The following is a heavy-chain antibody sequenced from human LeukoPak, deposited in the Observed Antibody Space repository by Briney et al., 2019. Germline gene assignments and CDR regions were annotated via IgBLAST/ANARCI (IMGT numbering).Heavy chain of an antibody. D-gene: IGHD5-12*01. V-gene: IGHV3-33*01. J-gene: IGHJ5*02. Sequence: PGGSLRLSCAASGFTFSSYGMHWVRQAPGKGLEWVAVIWSDGSNKYYGDSVKGRFTISRDNAKNTLYLQMNSLRAEDTAVYYCARDTGYDASDNWFDPWGQGTLVTVSS. CDR1: GFTFSSYG. CDR3: ARDTGYDASDNWFDP. CDR2: IWSDGSNK.